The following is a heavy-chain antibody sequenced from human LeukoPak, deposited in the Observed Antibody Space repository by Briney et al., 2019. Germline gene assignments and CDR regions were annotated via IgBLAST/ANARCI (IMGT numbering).Heavy chain of an antibody. D-gene: IGHD3-10*01. CDR1: GFTFSDFA. Sequence: PGRPLRLSCAASGFTFSDFAMHWVRQAPGKGLEWLALIWYDGNNTYYADSVKGRFTISRDDAKNTLYLQMHTLSADDTAVYFCARGYGSGSYLDNWGQGTLVTVSA. J-gene: IGHJ4*02. CDR2: IWYDGNNT. CDR3: ARGYGSGSYLDN. V-gene: IGHV3-33*01.